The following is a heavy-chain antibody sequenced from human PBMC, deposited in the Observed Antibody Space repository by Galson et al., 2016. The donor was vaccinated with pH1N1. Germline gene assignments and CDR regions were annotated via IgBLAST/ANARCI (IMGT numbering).Heavy chain of an antibody. J-gene: IGHJ4*02. CDR2: IYYRGST. D-gene: IGHD3-3*01. Sequence: LSLTCTVSGGSISNYYWTWIRQPPGKGLERIGYIYYRGSTNYNPSLKSRVTISVDMYRNQFSLKLTSVTAADTAVYYCARFGVGVTWGDYELESSLYFDYWGQGTLVSVSS. CDR3: ARFGVGVTWGDYELESSLYFDY. V-gene: IGHV4-59*01. CDR1: GGSISNYY.